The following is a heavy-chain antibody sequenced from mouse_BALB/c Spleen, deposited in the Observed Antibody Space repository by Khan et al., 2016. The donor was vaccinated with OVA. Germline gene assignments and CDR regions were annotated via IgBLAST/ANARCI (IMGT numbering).Heavy chain of an antibody. J-gene: IGHJ3*01. V-gene: IGHV5-6*01. D-gene: IGHD1-1*01. Sequence: EVQLVESGGDLVKPGGSLKLSCAASGFTFSTYGMSWVRQTPDKRLEWVAALSSGGSYTYYPDSVKGRFIISRDNAKNTLYLQMSRLKSEETAMYYWTRLAYYYNSEGFAYWGEGTLVTVCA. CDR3: TRLAYYYNSEGFAY. CDR2: LSSGGSYT. CDR1: GFTFSTYG.